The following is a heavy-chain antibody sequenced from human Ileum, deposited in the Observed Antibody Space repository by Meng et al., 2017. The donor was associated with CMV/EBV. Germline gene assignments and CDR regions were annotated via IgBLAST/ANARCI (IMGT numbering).Heavy chain of an antibody. Sequence: GGSLRLSCAASGFTFSDYYMSWIRQAPGKGLEWVSYISSSGSTIYYADSVKGRFTISRDNAKNSLYLQMNSLRAEDTAVYYCAIRWRSGNIYYFDYWGQGALVTVSS. D-gene: IGHD1-1*01. CDR3: AIRWRSGNIYYFDY. CDR1: GFTFSDYY. CDR2: ISSSGSTI. J-gene: IGHJ4*02. V-gene: IGHV3-11*01.